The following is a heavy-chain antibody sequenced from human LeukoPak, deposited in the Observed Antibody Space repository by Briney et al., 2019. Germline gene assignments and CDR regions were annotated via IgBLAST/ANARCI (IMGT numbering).Heavy chain of an antibody. CDR1: GASISTYY. CDR3: ARTSNRFDP. Sequence: SETLSLTCTVSGASISTYYWSWIRQPPGKGLEWIGYIYYSGSTNYSPSLKSRVTISVDTSKNQFSLKLSSVTAADTAVYYCARTSNRFDPWGQGTLVTVSS. V-gene: IGHV4-59*08. CDR2: IYYSGST. J-gene: IGHJ5*02.